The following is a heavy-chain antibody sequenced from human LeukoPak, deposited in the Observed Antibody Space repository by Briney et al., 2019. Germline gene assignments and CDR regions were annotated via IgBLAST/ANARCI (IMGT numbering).Heavy chain of an antibody. CDR1: GGSISSGGYY. CDR2: IYHSGST. CDR3: AREGYDILTGYSANWFDP. Sequence: PSQTLSLTCTVSGGSISSGGYYWSWIRQPPGKGLEWIGYIYHSGSTYYNPSLKSRVTISVDRSKNQFSLKLSSVTAADTAVYYCAREGYDILTGYSANWFDPWGQGTLVTVSS. D-gene: IGHD3-9*01. V-gene: IGHV4-30-2*01. J-gene: IGHJ5*02.